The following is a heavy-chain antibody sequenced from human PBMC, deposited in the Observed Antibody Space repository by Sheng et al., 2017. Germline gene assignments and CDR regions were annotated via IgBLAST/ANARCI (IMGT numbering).Heavy chain of an antibody. CDR3: ASLGVSDPALFDY. CDR2: INTDGSST. J-gene: IGHJ4*02. D-gene: IGHD3-16*01. V-gene: IGHV3-74*02. Sequence: EVQLVESGGGLVQPGGSLTLSCAASGFTFSSYEMNWVRQAPGKGLVWVSRINTDGSSTSYADPVKGRFTISRDNAKNTLYLQMNSLRAEDTAVYYCASLGVSDPALFDYWGQGTLVTVSS. CDR1: GFTFSSYE.